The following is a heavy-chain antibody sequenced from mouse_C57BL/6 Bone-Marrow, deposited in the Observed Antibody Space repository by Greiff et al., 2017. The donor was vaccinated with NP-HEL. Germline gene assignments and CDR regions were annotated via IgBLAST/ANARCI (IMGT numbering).Heavy chain of an antibody. D-gene: IGHD3-2*02. V-gene: IGHV1-59*01. CDR2: IDPSDSYT. Sequence: QVHVKQPGAELVRPGTSVKLSCKASGYTFTSYWMHWVKQRPGQGLAWIGVIDPSDSYTNYNQKFKGKATLTVDTAYSTAYMQLSSLTAEDSSVYDCAREGLDSAGCIDYWGQGTTLTVSS. CDR3: AREGLDSAGCIDY. CDR1: GYTFTSYW. J-gene: IGHJ2*01.